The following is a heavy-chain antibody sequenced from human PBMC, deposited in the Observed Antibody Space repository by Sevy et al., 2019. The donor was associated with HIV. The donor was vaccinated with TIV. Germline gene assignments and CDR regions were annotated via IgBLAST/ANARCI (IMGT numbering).Heavy chain of an antibody. CDR3: ASEGPSYHDRSGYYRFDY. D-gene: IGHD3-22*01. CDR1: GGSISSYY. V-gene: IGHV4-59*01. Sequence: SETLSLTCSVSGGSISSYYWSWIRQPPGKGLEWIGSFYYSGKNIYSPSLKSRVTISVDTSKNQFSLKLRSVTAADTAVYYCASEGPSYHDRSGYYRFDYWGQGTLVTVSS. J-gene: IGHJ4*02. CDR2: FYYSGKN.